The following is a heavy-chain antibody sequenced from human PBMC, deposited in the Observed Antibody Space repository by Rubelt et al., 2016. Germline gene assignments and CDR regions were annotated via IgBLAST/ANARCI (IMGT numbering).Heavy chain of an antibody. CDR1: GGSISSSSYY. CDR3: ASGNGITMIVVVPMYFDY. CDR2: IYYSGST. Sequence: QLQLQESGPGLVKPSETLSLTCTVSGGSISSSSYYWGWIRQPPGKGLEWIGSIYYSGSTYYNPSLKGRVTISGDMSKNLVSLKLGSVTAADTAVYYCASGNGITMIVVVPMYFDYWGQGTLVTVSS. J-gene: IGHJ4*02. D-gene: IGHD3-22*01. V-gene: IGHV4-39*01.